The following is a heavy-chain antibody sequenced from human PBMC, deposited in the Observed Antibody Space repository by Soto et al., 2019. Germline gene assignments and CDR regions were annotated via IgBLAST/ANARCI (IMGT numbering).Heavy chain of an antibody. Sequence: QVQLVESGGGVVQPGRSLRLSCAASGFTFSSYAMHWVRQAPGKGLEWVAVISYDGSNKYYADSVKGRFIISRDNSKNTRYLQMNSLRAEDTAVYYCARDSSRGRIGYWGQGTLVTVSS. CDR1: GFTFSSYA. D-gene: IGHD6-13*01. J-gene: IGHJ4*02. CDR3: ARDSSRGRIGY. V-gene: IGHV3-30-3*01. CDR2: ISYDGSNK.